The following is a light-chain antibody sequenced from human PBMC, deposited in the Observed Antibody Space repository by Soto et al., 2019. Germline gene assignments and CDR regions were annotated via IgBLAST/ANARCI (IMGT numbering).Light chain of an antibody. CDR3: QQYENLPT. CDR2: DAS. Sequence: DIPMTPYPSSLSASVGDVVTITSQARQNINSYLNGYQQKPGRAPKLLIYDASNLEAGVPSRFRGSGSGTDFTFTISRLQPEDIATYYCQQYENLPTFGQRTLLEIK. CDR1: QNINSY. J-gene: IGKJ5*01. V-gene: IGKV1-33*01.